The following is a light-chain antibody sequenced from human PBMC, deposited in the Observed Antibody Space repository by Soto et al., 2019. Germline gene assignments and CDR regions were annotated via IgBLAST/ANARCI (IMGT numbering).Light chain of an antibody. Sequence: EIVLTQSPGPLSLSPGERATLSCRASQSVSTNYLAWFQQKPGQAPRLLIYGASSRGTGIPDRFSGSGSGTDFTRMISKLEPEYFAVYFCHHYGTAPILTFRPGTKVDFK. CDR2: GAS. CDR3: HHYGTAPILT. CDR1: QSVSTNY. V-gene: IGKV3-20*01. J-gene: IGKJ3*01.